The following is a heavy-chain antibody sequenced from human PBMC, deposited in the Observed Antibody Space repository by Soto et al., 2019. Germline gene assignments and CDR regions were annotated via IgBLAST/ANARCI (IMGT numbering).Heavy chain of an antibody. D-gene: IGHD6-13*01. V-gene: IGHV4-34*01. CDR3: ARGRGAAAYYYYYYGMDV. CDR1: GGSFSGYY. J-gene: IGHJ6*02. CDR2: INHSGST. Sequence: SSETLSLTCAVYGGSFSGYYWSWIRQPPGKGLEWIGEINHSGSTNYNPSLKSRDTISVDTSKNQFSLKLSSVTAADTAVYYCARGRGAAAYYYYYYGMDVWGQGTTVTVSS.